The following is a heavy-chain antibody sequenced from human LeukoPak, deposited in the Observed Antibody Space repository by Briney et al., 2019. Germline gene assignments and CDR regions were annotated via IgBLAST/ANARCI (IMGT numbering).Heavy chain of an antibody. D-gene: IGHD5-18*01. CDR3: ARGGIAMVPLDY. J-gene: IGHJ4*02. CDR2: IRYDGSNK. CDR1: GFTFSSYG. Sequence: QTGGSLRLSCAASGFTFSSYGMHWVRQAPGKGLEWVAFIRYDGSNKYYADSVKGRFTISRDNSKNTLYLQMNSLRAEDTAVYYCARGGIAMVPLDYWGQGTLVTVSS. V-gene: IGHV3-30*02.